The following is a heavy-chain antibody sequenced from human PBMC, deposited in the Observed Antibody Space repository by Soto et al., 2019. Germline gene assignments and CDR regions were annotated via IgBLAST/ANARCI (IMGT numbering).Heavy chain of an antibody. D-gene: IGHD3-10*01. CDR1: GFSLSDHG. V-gene: IGHV3-48*02. Sequence: GGSLRLSCAASGFSLSDHGVNWVRQAPGKGLEWISSVNRGASSLYYAESVKGRFTMSRDDAKNSVYLQMNSLRDADTAIYYCERQINWRDGEAWGQGTLVTVSS. CDR2: VNRGASSL. CDR3: ERQINWRDGEA. J-gene: IGHJ5*02.